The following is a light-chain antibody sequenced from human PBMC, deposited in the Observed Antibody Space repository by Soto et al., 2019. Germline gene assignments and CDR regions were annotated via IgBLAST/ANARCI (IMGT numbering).Light chain of an antibody. J-gene: IGLJ3*02. CDR1: SSDVGGYNY. CDR3: SSYRTSSTHWV. V-gene: IGLV2-8*01. Sequence: QSVLTQPPSASGSPGQSVTISCTGTSSDVGGYNYVSWYQQHPGKAPKLMIYEVTKRPSGVPDRFSGSKSGNTASLTVSGLQAEDEADYYCSSYRTSSTHWVFGGGTKVTVL. CDR2: EVT.